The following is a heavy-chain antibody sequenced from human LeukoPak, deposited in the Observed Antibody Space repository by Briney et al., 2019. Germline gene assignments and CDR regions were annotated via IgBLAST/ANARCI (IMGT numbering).Heavy chain of an antibody. CDR2: IRSKADSYAT. CDR1: GFTFSDSA. V-gene: IGHV3-73*01. J-gene: IGHJ4*02. CDR3: TREYSSGWPFDY. Sequence: EGSLRLSCAASGFTFSDSAIHWVRQASGKGLEWVGRIRSKADSYATTYGASVKGRFTISRDDSQNTAYLHMNSLKTEDTAVYYCTREYSSGWPFDYWGQGTLVTVSS. D-gene: IGHD6-19*01.